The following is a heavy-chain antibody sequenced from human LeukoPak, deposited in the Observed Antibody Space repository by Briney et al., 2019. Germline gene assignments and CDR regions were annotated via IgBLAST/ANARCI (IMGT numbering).Heavy chain of an antibody. CDR2: ISGSGGST. J-gene: IGHJ4*02. CDR1: GFTFSTYA. V-gene: IGHV3-23*01. CDR3: AKRVGSYYFDS. D-gene: IGHD3-10*01. Sequence: GGSLRLSCAASGFTFSTYAMSWVRQAPGKGLEWLSYISGSGGSTYYADSVKGRFTISRDNSKNTLYLQMNSLRAEDTALYYCAKRVGSYYFDSWGQGTLVTVSP.